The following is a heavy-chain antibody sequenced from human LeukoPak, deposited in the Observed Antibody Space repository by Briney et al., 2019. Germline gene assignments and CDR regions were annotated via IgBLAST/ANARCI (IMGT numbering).Heavy chain of an antibody. D-gene: IGHD6-19*01. CDR2: ISSSSSYM. Sequence: GGSLKLSCAASGFTFSRYSVNWVRQAPGKGLEWVSSISSSSSYMYYADSVKGRFTISRDNAKNSLYLQMNSLRAEDTAVYYCARDSSSGWWYAFDIWGQGTMATVSS. CDR1: GFTFSRYS. J-gene: IGHJ3*02. V-gene: IGHV3-21*01. CDR3: ARDSSSGWWYAFDI.